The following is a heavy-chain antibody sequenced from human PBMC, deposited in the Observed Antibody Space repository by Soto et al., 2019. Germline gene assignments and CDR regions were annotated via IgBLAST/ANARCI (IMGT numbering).Heavy chain of an antibody. CDR2: IIPILGIA. Sequence: QVQLVQSGAEVKKPGSSVKVSCKASGGTFSSYTISWVRQAPGQGLEWMGRIIPILGIANYAQKFQGRVTITADKSTSTAYMELSSLRSEDTAVYYCAGSTGSGSYYKSRDYYCYYMAVWGKGTTVTVSS. J-gene: IGHJ6*03. V-gene: IGHV1-69*02. D-gene: IGHD3-10*01. CDR3: AGSTGSGSYYKSRDYYCYYMAV. CDR1: GGTFSSYT.